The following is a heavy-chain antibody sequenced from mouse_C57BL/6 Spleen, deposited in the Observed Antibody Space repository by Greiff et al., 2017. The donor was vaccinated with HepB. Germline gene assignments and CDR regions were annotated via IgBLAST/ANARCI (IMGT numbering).Heavy chain of an antibody. V-gene: IGHV5-4*01. CDR1: GFTFSSYA. Sequence: EVKLMESGGGLVKPGGSLKLSCAASGFTFSSYAMSWVRQTPEKSLEWVATISDGGSYTYYPDNVKGRFTIPRDKAKNTMYLQISHLKSEDTAMYYCARENSLSTVVAHYFDDWGQGTTLTVSS. CDR3: ARENSLSTVVAHYFDD. D-gene: IGHD1-1*01. CDR2: ISDGGSYT. J-gene: IGHJ2*01.